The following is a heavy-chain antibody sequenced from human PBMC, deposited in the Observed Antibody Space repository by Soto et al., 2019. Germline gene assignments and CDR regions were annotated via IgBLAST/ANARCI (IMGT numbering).Heavy chain of an antibody. CDR3: ARDVLRGQSVAPNWFDP. J-gene: IGHJ5*02. D-gene: IGHD3-3*01. Sequence: PGGSLRLACAASGFTFSSSWMHWVRQAPGKGLVWVSRVSGDGSSTNYADSVKGRFTISRDNAKNTLYLQMNSLRAEDTAVYYCARDVLRGQSVAPNWFDPWGQRTLVTGSS. V-gene: IGHV3-74*01. CDR2: VSGDGSST. CDR1: GFTFSSSW.